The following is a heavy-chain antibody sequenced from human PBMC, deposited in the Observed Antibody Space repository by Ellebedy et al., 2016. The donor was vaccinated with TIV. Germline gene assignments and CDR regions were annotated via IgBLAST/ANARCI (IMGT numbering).Heavy chain of an antibody. CDR3: ARTIAVGGTLKFEN. Sequence: SETLSLTXTVSGASLNNDDYYWSWIRQAPGKGLQWIGYIFDSWSTYYNPSLKSRITISVDTSQNQFSLKLSSVTAADTAGYYCARTIAVGGTLKFENWGQGTLVTVSS. D-gene: IGHD6-13*01. V-gene: IGHV4-30-4*01. J-gene: IGHJ4*02. CDR2: IFDSWST. CDR1: GASLNNDDYY.